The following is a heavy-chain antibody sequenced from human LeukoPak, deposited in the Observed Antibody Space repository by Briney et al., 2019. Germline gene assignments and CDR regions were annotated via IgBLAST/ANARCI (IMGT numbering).Heavy chain of an antibody. D-gene: IGHD2-15*01. Sequence: GESLMISCQTSGFRFASSCIGWVRQTPGKGLEWMGIIYPGDSDTRYSPPFQGQVTISVDKSTNTAYLQWSSLKASDTAMYYCARDLAATEDAFDYWGQGTMVTVSS. J-gene: IGHJ3*01. CDR1: GFRFASSC. CDR3: ARDLAATEDAFDY. V-gene: IGHV5-51*01. CDR2: IYPGDSDT.